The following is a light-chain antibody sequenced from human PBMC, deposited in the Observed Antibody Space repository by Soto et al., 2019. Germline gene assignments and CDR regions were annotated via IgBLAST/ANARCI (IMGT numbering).Light chain of an antibody. CDR1: SSNIGAGYN. J-gene: IGLJ2*01. CDR2: GTT. V-gene: IGLV1-40*01. Sequence: QSVLTQPPSVSGAPGQWVTISCTGSSSNIGAGYNVHWYQHLPGTAPKLLIFGTTNRPSGVPDRFSGSKSGSSAFLAITGIQAEDEADYYCQSSDTSLSGSEIFGGGTQLTVL. CDR3: QSSDTSLSGSEI.